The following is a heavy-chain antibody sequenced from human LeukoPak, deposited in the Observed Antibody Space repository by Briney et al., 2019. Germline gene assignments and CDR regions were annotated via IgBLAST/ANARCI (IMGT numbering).Heavy chain of an antibody. CDR3: ARILQSIAAADGYYYYYYMDV. CDR2: MNPNSGNT. J-gene: IGHJ6*03. Sequence: ASVKVSCKASGYTFTSYDSNWVRQATGQGLEWMGWMNPNSGNTGYAQKFQGRVTMTRNTSISTAYMELSSLRSEDTAVYYCARILQSIAAADGYYYYYYMDVWGKGTTVTISS. D-gene: IGHD6-13*01. CDR1: GYTFTSYD. V-gene: IGHV1-8*01.